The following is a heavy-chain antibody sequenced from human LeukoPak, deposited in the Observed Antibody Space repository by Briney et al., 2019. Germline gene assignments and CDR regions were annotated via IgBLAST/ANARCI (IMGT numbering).Heavy chain of an antibody. CDR1: GDSISSSSYY. D-gene: IGHD3-3*01. V-gene: IGHV4-39*01. CDR3: ARRPKKSYDFWSGYGFYFDY. CDR2: LFYSGTT. J-gene: IGHJ4*02. Sequence: PSETLSLTCTVSGDSISSSSYYWGWIRQPPGKGLEWIGSLFYSGTTYYNPSLKSRVTISVDTSKNQFSLNLSSVTAADTAVYYCARRPKKSYDFWSGYGFYFDYWGQGTLVTVFS.